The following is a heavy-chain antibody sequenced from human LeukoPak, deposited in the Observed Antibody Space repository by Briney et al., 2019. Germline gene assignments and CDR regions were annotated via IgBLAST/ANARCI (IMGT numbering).Heavy chain of an antibody. CDR2: INNDGSDT. CDR1: GFNLSTFW. J-gene: IGHJ4*02. Sequence: QPGGSLRLSCAASGFNLSTFWMHWVRQAPGKGLMWVSQINNDGSDTKYADSVKGRFTISRDNAKNTVFLQMNSLRAEDTAVYYCARDPPLWELPSDYWGQGTLVTVSS. D-gene: IGHD1-26*01. CDR3: ARDPPLWELPSDY. V-gene: IGHV3-74*03.